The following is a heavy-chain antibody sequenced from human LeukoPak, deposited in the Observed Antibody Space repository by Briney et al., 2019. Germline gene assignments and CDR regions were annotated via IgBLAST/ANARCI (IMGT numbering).Heavy chain of an antibody. CDR3: ARDPIYSSSFPGYDY. D-gene: IGHD6-6*01. J-gene: IGHJ4*02. Sequence: SETLSLTCTVSGGSISSYYWSWIRQPPGKGLEWIGYIYYSGSTNYNPSLKSRVTISVDTSKNQFSLKLSSVTAADTAVYYCARDPIYSSSFPGYDYWGQGTLVTVSS. CDR2: IYYSGST. CDR1: GGSISSYY. V-gene: IGHV4-59*01.